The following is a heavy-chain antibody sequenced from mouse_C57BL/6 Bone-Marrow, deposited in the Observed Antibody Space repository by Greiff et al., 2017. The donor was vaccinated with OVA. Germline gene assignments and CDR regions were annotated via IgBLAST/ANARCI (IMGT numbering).Heavy chain of an antibody. J-gene: IGHJ2*01. V-gene: IGHV5-9*01. CDR2: ISGGGGNT. D-gene: IGHD4-1*01. CDR3: ARRDWDNYFDD. Sequence: EVMLVESGGGLVKPGGSLKLSCAASGFTFSSYTMSWVRQTPEKRLEWVATISGGGGNTYYPDSVKGRFTISRDNAKNTLYLQMSSLRSEDTALYYCARRDWDNYFDDWGQGTTLTVSS. CDR1: GFTFSSYT.